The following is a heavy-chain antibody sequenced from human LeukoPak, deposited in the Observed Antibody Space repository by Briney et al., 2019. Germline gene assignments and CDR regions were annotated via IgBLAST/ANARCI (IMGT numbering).Heavy chain of an antibody. D-gene: IGHD3-10*01. J-gene: IGHJ4*02. CDR1: GYTFTDYY. Sequence: ASVNVSFKASGYTFTDYYLHWVRQAPGQGLEWIGRINPNGGATNYPQKFQGRVTMARDTSISTAYMDLGRLRSDDTAVYYCARERITMLGGLTFPLFDYWGQGTLVTVSS. V-gene: IGHV1-2*06. CDR3: ARERITMLGGLTFPLFDY. CDR2: INPNGGAT.